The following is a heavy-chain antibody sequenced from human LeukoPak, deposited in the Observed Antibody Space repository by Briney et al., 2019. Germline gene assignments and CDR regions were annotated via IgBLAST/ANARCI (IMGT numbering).Heavy chain of an antibody. J-gene: IGHJ5*02. CDR2: NIPIFGTA. D-gene: IGHD6-19*01. V-gene: IGHV1-69*05. CDR3: ARDPVFPKQWLVHNWFDP. Sequence: SVKVSCKASGGTFSSYAISWVRQAPGQGREWMGRNIPIFGTANYAHNFQGRVTITTDESTSTAYMVRSSLRSEDTAVYYCARDPVFPKQWLVHNWFDPWGQGTLVTVSS. CDR1: GGTFSSYA.